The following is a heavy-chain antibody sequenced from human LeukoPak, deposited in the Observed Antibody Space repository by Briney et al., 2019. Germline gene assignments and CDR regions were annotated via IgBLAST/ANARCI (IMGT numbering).Heavy chain of an antibody. CDR1: RFAVRPYY. CDR3: TSEITQDY. J-gene: IGHJ4*02. D-gene: IGHD3-16*01. Sequence: GGSLRLSRAASRFAVRPYYMRGLRPAGGKGLGWVSVIYSGGSTYYADSVKGRFTISRDNSKNTVYLQMNSLRGEDTAVYYCTSEITQDYWGQGTLVTVSS. CDR2: IYSGGST. V-gene: IGHV3-66*01.